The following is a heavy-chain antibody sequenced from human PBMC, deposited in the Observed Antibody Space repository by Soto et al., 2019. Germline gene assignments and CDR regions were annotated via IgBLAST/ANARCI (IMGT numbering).Heavy chain of an antibody. CDR1: GFTFSSYA. CDR3: AKGSTSSRPYYFDY. CDR2: ITDTGGDT. V-gene: IGHV3-23*01. D-gene: IGHD2-2*01. J-gene: IGHJ4*02. Sequence: EVQLLESGGGLAQPGGALRLSCAASGFTFSSYAMSWVRQSPGKGLEWVSAITDTGGDTYHGDSLRGRFTISKDNTKNTLYLQMNSLKAEDMAVYYCAKGSTSSRPYYFDYWGQGTLVTVSS.